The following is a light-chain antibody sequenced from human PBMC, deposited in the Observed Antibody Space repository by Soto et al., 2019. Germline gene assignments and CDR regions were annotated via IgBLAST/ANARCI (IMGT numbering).Light chain of an antibody. V-gene: IGKV3-11*01. CDR3: QQRNNWPWT. CDR1: HSVSRY. J-gene: IGKJ4*01. Sequence: EIALTQSPATLSLSPGEGATLSCRASHSVSRYLAWYQQRPGQAPRLLIYDTSNRATGIPARFSGSGSGTDFTLTISSLEPEDFGVYYCQQRNNWPWTFGGGTKVEI. CDR2: DTS.